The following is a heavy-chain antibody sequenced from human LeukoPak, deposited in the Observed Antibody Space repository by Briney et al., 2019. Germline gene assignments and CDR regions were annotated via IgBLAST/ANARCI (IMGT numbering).Heavy chain of an antibody. D-gene: IGHD6-19*01. CDR3: ARDSVAVSDTVDY. CDR2: ISAYNGNT. V-gene: IGHV1-18*01. J-gene: IGHJ4*02. Sequence: APVKVSCKASGYSFTSFGITWVRQAPGQGLEWMGWISAYNGNTNYAQKLQGRVTMTTDTSTSTAYMELRTLRSDDTAVYYCARDSVAVSDTVDYWGQGTLVTVSS. CDR1: GYSFTSFG.